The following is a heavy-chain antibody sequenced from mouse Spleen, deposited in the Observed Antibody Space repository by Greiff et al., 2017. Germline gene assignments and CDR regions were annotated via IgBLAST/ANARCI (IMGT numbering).Heavy chain of an antibody. Sequence: VMLVESGPELVKPGASVKISCKASGYAFSSSWMNWVKQRPGKGLEWIGRIYPGDGDTNYNGKFKGKATLTADKSSSTAYMQLSSLTSEDSAVYFCARPRGSSYGYFDVWGTGTTVTVSS. CDR3: ARPRGSSYGYFDV. CDR2: IYPGDGDT. D-gene: IGHD1-1*01. V-gene: IGHV1-82*01. CDR1: GYAFSSSW. J-gene: IGHJ1*03.